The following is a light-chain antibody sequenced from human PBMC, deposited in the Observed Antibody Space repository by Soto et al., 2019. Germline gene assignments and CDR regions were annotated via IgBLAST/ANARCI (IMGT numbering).Light chain of an antibody. CDR2: EVS. Sequence: QSALTQPASVSGSPGQSITISCTGTSSDVGNYNYVSWYQQYPGRVPKLKIYEVSNRPSGVSNRFSGSKSGNTASLTISELQAEDEADYYCTSFTTISTWVFGGGTKVTVL. J-gene: IGLJ3*02. CDR3: TSFTTISTWV. CDR1: SSDVGNYNY. V-gene: IGLV2-14*01.